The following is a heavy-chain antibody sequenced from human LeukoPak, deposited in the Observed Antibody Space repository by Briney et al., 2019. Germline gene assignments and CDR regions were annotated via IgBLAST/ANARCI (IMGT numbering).Heavy chain of an antibody. Sequence: SETLSLTCTVSGYSISSGYYWGWIRQPPGKGLEWIGSIYHSGSTYYNPSLKSRVTISVDTSKNQFPLKLSSVTAADTAVYYCARLFGGSDIDYWGQGTLVTVSS. D-gene: IGHD3-10*01. CDR2: IYHSGST. J-gene: IGHJ4*02. V-gene: IGHV4-38-2*02. CDR3: ARLFGGSDIDY. CDR1: GYSISSGYY.